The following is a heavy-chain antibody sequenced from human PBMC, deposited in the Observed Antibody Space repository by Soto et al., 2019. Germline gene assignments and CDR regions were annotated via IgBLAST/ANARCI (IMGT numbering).Heavy chain of an antibody. CDR3: GKVLVGATGHTDSDS. J-gene: IGHJ4*02. V-gene: IGHV4-39*01. Sequence: QVQLQESGPGLVKPSETLSLTCTVSGGSIYRSGYYWGWIRQPPGRGLEWIGNIDYNGVTYSNPSLKSRVTISRDTSNNQLSLKLTSVTAADTALYYCGKVLVGATGHTDSDSWGPGTLVAVSS. CDR2: IDYNGVT. D-gene: IGHD2-15*01. CDR1: GGSIYRSGYY.